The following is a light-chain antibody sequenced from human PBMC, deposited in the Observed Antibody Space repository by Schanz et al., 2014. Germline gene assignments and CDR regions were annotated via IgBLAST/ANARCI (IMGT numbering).Light chain of an antibody. Sequence: EIVLTQSPGTLSLSPGERATLSCRASQSLSSSYLAWYQQKPGQAPRLLIYDASNRATGIPARFSGSGSGTDFTLTISSLEPEDFAVYYCQQRDSWPSRRVTFGGGTKVEIK. CDR1: QSLSSSY. V-gene: IGKV3D-20*02. CDR2: DAS. CDR3: QQRDSWPSRRVT. J-gene: IGKJ4*01.